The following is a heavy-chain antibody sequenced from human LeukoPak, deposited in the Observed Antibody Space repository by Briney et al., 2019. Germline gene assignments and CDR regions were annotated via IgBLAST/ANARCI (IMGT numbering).Heavy chain of an antibody. CDR2: INQDGSEK. CDR3: AKGDSYGPDY. CDR1: GFTFNYW. V-gene: IGHV3-7*03. J-gene: IGHJ4*02. Sequence: GGSLRLSCAASGFTFNYWMSWVRQAPGKGLEWVANINQDGSEKYYADSVKGRFTISRDNAKNSLYLQMNSLRAEDTALYYCAKGDSYGPDYWGQGTLVTVSS. D-gene: IGHD5-18*01.